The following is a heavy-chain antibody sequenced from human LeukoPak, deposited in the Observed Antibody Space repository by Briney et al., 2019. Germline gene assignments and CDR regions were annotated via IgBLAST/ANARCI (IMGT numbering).Heavy chain of an antibody. Sequence: SETLSLTCTVSGGSISSDCWNWIRQPPGKGLEWIGYIYASGSTYYNPSLKSRVTISADTSKNQFSLKLSSVTAADTAVYYCAKYRASEGWFDPWGQGTLVTVSS. CDR3: AKYRASEGWFDP. CDR1: GGSISSDC. CDR2: IYASGST. V-gene: IGHV4-4*09. D-gene: IGHD2-2*01. J-gene: IGHJ5*02.